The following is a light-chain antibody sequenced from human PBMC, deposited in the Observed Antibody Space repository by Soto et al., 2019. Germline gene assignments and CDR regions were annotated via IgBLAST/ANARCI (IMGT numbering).Light chain of an antibody. CDR1: SSDVGGYNY. CDR2: DVS. J-gene: IGLJ1*01. CDR3: SSYTGSSIYV. Sequence: QSALXQPASVSGSPGQSITIACTGTSSDVGGYNYVSWYQQYPGKAPRLVISDVSNRPSGVSNRFSGSKSGNSASLTISGLQAEDEADYYCSSYTGSSIYVFGIGPKVTVL. V-gene: IGLV2-14*01.